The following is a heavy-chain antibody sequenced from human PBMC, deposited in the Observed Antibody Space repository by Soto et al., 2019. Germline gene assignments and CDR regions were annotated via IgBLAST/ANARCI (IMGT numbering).Heavy chain of an antibody. V-gene: IGHV4-61*01. D-gene: IGHD6-13*01. J-gene: IGHJ4*02. Sequence: ASETLSLTCTVSGGSVSSGSYYWSWIRQPPGKGLEWIGYIYYSGSTNYNPSLKSRVTISVDTSKNQFSLKLSSVTAADTAAYYCARGERYSSSWYAFDYWGQGTLVT. CDR1: GGSVSSGSYY. CDR3: ARGERYSSSWYAFDY. CDR2: IYYSGST.